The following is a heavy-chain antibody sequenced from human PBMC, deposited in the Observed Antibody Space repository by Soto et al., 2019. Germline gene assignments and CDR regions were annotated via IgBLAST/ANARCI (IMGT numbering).Heavy chain of an antibody. CDR3: ARGAGITMIVVVTPGVFDI. CDR1: GFTFSDYY. D-gene: IGHD3-22*01. CDR2: ISSSGSTI. V-gene: IGHV3-11*01. J-gene: IGHJ3*02. Sequence: GGSLRLSCAASGFTFSDYYMSWIRQAPGKGLEWVSYISSSGSTIYYADSVKGRFTISRDNAKNSLYLQMNSLRAEDTAVYYCARGAGITMIVVVTPGVFDIWGQGTMVTVSS.